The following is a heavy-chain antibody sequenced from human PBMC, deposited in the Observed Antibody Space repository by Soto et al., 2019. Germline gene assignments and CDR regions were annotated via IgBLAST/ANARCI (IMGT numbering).Heavy chain of an antibody. V-gene: IGHV1-18*01. CDR2: ISAYNGNT. J-gene: IGHJ1*01. Sequence: KVSCKASGYTFTSYGISWVRQAPGQGLEWMGWISAYNGNTNYAQKLQGRVTMTTDTSTSTAYVELRSLRSDDTAVYYCARGGSYDYGDYPFQHWGQGTLVTVSS. D-gene: IGHD4-17*01. CDR3: ARGGSYDYGDYPFQH. CDR1: GYTFTSYG.